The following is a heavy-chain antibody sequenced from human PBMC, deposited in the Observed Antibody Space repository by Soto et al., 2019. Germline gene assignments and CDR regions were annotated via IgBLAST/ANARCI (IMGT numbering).Heavy chain of an antibody. V-gene: IGHV3-33*01. Sequence: VIWYDGSNKYYADSVKVRFNISRDNSQNTLYLQMNSLRAEDTAVYYCARDPGRSLYSCYDLYYYYGMDVWGQGTTVTVS. CDR2: IWYDGSNK. D-gene: IGHD5-12*01. J-gene: IGHJ6*02. CDR3: ARDPGRSLYSCYDLYYYYGMDV.